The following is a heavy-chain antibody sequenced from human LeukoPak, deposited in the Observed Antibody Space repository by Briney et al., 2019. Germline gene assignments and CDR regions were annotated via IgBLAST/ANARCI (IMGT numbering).Heavy chain of an antibody. D-gene: IGHD1-26*01. J-gene: IGHJ3*02. CDR1: GGSISSYY. CDR2: IYYSGST. CDR3: ARFLRGATNALEI. V-gene: IGHV4-59*01. Sequence: PSETLSLTCTVSGGSISSYYWNWIRQPPGKGLEWIGYIYYSGSTNYNPSLKSRVTISVDTSKNQFSLKLISVTAADTAVYYCARFLRGATNALEIWGQGTMVTVSS.